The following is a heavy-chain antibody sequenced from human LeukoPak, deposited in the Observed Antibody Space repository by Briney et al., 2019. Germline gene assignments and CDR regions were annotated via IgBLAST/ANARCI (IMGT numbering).Heavy chain of an antibody. CDR1: GFTFSNAW. D-gene: IGHD2-21*02. J-gene: IGHJ4*02. V-gene: IGHV3-15*01. Sequence: GGALRLSCAASGFTFSNAWMSWVRQAPGKGLEWVCRIKSKTDGGTTDYAAPVKGRFTIARVDSKNTLYLQMNSLTTEDTAVYYCTTAPLTFYWGQGTLVTVSS. CDR3: TTAPLTFY. CDR2: IKSKTDGGTT.